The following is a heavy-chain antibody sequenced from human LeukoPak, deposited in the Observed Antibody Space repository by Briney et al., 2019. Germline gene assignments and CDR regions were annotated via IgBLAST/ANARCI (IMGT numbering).Heavy chain of an antibody. D-gene: IGHD3-22*01. Sequence: GGSLRLSCAASGFTFRSYEMNWVRQAPGKGLEWVSYISSSGSTIYYAESVKGRFTISRDNAKNSLYLQMNSLRAEDTAVYYCARGRDEYYYDSSGYHDVWGQGTIVSVSS. V-gene: IGHV3-48*03. CDR1: GFTFRSYE. J-gene: IGHJ3*01. CDR2: ISSSGSTI. CDR3: ARGRDEYYYDSSGYHDV.